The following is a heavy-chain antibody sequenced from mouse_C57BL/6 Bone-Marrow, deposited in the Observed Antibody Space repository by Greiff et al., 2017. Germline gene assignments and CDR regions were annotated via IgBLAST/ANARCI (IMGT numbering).Heavy chain of an antibody. CDR1: GYTFTSYW. CDR3: GRRPYYGEAMDY. V-gene: IGHV1-69*01. CDR2: IDPSDSYT. D-gene: IGHD1-1*01. J-gene: IGHJ4*01. Sequence: QVQLQQPGAELVMPGASVKLSCKASGYTFTSYWMHWVKQRPGQGLEWIGEIDPSDSYTNYNQKFKSKSTLTVDKSSSTAYMQLSSLTSEDSAVYYCGRRPYYGEAMDYWGQGTSVTVSS.